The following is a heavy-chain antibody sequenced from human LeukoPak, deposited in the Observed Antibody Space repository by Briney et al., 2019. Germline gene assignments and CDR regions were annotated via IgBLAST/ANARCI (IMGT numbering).Heavy chain of an antibody. CDR2: IYYSGST. CDR1: GGSISSSSYY. CDR3: ARHSWRSARYSSGWYPKYFDY. D-gene: IGHD6-19*01. V-gene: IGHV4-39*01. Sequence: SETLSLTCTVSGGSISSSSYYWGWIRQPPGKGLEWIGSIYYSGSTYYNPSLKSRVTISVDTSKNQFSLKLSSVTAADTAVYYCARHSWRSARYSSGWYPKYFDYWGQGTLVTVSS. J-gene: IGHJ4*02.